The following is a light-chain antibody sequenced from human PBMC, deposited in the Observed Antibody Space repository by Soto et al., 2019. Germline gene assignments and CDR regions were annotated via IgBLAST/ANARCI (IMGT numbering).Light chain of an antibody. CDR2: GAS. V-gene: IGKV1-9*01. CDR1: QGISTY. CDR3: QQLNSFPPLFT. Sequence: DIQLTQSPSFLSASVGDRVTITCRASQGISTYLAWYQQRPGEPPELLIYGASTLRSGVASRFSGSGSGTEFTLTISSLQPEDFANYFCQQLNSFPPLFTFGPGTTVDIK. J-gene: IGKJ3*01.